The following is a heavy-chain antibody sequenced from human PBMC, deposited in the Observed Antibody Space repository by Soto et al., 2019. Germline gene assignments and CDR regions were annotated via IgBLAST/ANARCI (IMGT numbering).Heavy chain of an antibody. J-gene: IGHJ5*02. D-gene: IGHD3-3*01. Sequence: QVQLVQSGAEVKKPGASVKVSCKASGYTFTGYYMHWVRQAPGQGLEWMGWINPNSGGTNYAQKFQGRVTRTRDTSISTAYMELSRLRSDDTAVYYCARDTERMYYDFWSGYSQPNWFDPWGQGTLVTVSS. V-gene: IGHV1-2*02. CDR3: ARDTERMYYDFWSGYSQPNWFDP. CDR2: INPNSGGT. CDR1: GYTFTGYY.